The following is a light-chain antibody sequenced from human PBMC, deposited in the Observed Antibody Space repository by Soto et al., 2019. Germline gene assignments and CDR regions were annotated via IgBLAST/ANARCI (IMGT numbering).Light chain of an antibody. V-gene: IGKV3-20*01. Sequence: EIVLTQSPVTLSLSPGERATLSCRASQSVSSSYLAWYQQKPGQAPRLLIYGASSRATGIPDRFSGSGSGTDFTLTISRLEPEDFAVYYCQQYGRSPSTFGGGTKVDIK. CDR3: QQYGRSPST. J-gene: IGKJ4*01. CDR1: QSVSSSY. CDR2: GAS.